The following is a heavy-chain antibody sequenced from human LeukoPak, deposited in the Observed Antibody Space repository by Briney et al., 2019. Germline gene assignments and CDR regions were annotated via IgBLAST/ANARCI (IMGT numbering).Heavy chain of an antibody. D-gene: IGHD6-19*01. J-gene: IGHJ6*02. Sequence: PGGSLRLSCAASGFTFSSYAMSWVRQAPGKGLEWVSAISGSGGSTYYADSVKGRFTISRDNSKNTLYLQMNSLRAEDTAVYYCAKAIAVAGPGGSYYYYYGMDVWGQGTTVTVSS. CDR1: GFTFSSYA. CDR3: AKAIAVAGPGGSYYYYYGMDV. CDR2: ISGSGGST. V-gene: IGHV3-23*01.